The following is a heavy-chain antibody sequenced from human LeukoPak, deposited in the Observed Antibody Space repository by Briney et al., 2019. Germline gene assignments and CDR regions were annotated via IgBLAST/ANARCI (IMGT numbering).Heavy chain of an antibody. CDR3: ARDPGPTGGRYFDS. V-gene: IGHV3-53*01. J-gene: IGHJ4*02. D-gene: IGHD4-17*01. CDR1: GFTVSSNY. Sequence: GGSLRLSCAASGFTVSSNYMSWVHQAPGKGLEWVSVIXSGGRTYYADSVKGRFTITISRDNSENTLYLQMSYLRAEDTAMYYCARDPGPTGGRYFDSWGQGTLVTVSS. CDR2: IXSGGRT.